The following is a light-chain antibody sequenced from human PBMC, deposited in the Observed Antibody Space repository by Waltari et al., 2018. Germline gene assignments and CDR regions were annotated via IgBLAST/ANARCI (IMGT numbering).Light chain of an antibody. J-gene: IGLJ3*02. Sequence: QSVVTQPPSASGTPGQRVTISCSGSNSNIGSKTVNWYYQGPGIAPKLLIYNDEQRPSGGPDRFSAPKSGTSASRAISGLQSDDEAEYYWAAWDEILNGPVFGGGTKLTVL. CDR2: NDE. CDR3: AAWDEILNGPV. V-gene: IGLV1-44*01. CDR1: NSNIGSKT.